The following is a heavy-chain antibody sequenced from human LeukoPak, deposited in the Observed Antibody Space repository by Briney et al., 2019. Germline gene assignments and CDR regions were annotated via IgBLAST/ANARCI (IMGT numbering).Heavy chain of an antibody. CDR3: ARGCSSTRTYYYYYYYMDV. D-gene: IGHD2-2*01. Sequence: GASVKVSCKASGYTFTSYGISWVRQAPGQGLEWMGWMNPNSGNTGYAQKFQGRVTMTRNTSISTAYMELSSLRSEDTAVYYCARGCSSTRTYYYYYYYMDVWGKGTTVTISS. CDR2: MNPNSGNT. V-gene: IGHV1-8*02. J-gene: IGHJ6*03. CDR1: GYTFTSYG.